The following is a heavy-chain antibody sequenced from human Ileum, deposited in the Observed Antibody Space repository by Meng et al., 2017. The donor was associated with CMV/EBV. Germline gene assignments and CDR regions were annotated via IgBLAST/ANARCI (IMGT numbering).Heavy chain of an antibody. CDR2: IGADGGVV. D-gene: IGHD2-15*01. CDR3: AKGGQEVPLTRRFDY. J-gene: IGHJ4*02. V-gene: IGHV3-23*01. Sequence: SGFTFNNQAMNWVRQAPGKGLGWVSIIGADGGVVQYGDSVKGRFTISRDNFKNTLYLQMDSLRVEDTAIYFCAKGGQEVPLTRRFDYWGQGALVTVSS. CDR1: GFTFNNQA.